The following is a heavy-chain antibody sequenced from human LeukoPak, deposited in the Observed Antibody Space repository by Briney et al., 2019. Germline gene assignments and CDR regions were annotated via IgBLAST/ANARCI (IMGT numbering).Heavy chain of an antibody. D-gene: IGHD3-10*01. Sequence: GASVKVSCKAFGYTFTSNYMHWVRQAPGQGPEWMGVISPSGGSTTYAQKFQGRVTLTRDMSTSADYLELSSLRSEDTAVYYCARDPGSMVRGVVFDYWGQGTLVTVSS. CDR1: GYTFTSNY. V-gene: IGHV1-46*01. CDR3: ARDPGSMVRGVVFDY. CDR2: ISPSGGST. J-gene: IGHJ4*02.